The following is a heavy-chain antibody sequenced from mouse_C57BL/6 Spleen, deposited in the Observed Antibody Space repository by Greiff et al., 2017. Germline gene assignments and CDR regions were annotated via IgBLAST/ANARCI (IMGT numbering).Heavy chain of an antibody. D-gene: IGHD2-3*01. V-gene: IGHV1-42*01. CDR2: INPSTGGT. J-gene: IGHJ4*01. CDR1: GYSFTGYY. CDR3: ASYDPLYAMDY. Sequence: EVQLQQSGPELVKPGASVKISSKASGYSFTGYYMNWVKQSHEKSLEWIGEINPSTGGTTYNQKFKAKATLTVDKSSSAAYMQLKSLTSEDSAVYYCASYDPLYAMDYWAQGTSVTVSS.